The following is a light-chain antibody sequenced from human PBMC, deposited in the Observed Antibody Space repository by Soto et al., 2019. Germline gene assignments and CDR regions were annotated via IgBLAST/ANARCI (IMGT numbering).Light chain of an antibody. J-gene: IGKJ2*01. CDR1: QGINSF. Sequence: IQLTQSPSSLSASVGDRVTITCRASQGINSFLAWYQQKPGKAPKLLIYGASTLQSGVPSRFSGSGSGTDFTLTISGVEPEDFATYYCQQLTNYRFTFGQGTKLQIK. CDR3: QQLTNYRFT. CDR2: GAS. V-gene: IGKV1-9*01.